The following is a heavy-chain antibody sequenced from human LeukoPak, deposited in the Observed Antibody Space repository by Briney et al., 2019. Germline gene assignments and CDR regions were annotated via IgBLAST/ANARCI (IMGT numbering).Heavy chain of an antibody. Sequence: GGSLRLSCAASGFTFSSYAMSWVRQAPGKGLEWVSAISGSGGSTYCADSVKGRFTISRDNSKNTLYLQMNSLRAEDTAVYYCARSGWLRLDYWGQGTLVTVSS. V-gene: IGHV3-23*01. CDR1: GFTFSSYA. J-gene: IGHJ4*02. D-gene: IGHD5-12*01. CDR2: ISGSGGST. CDR3: ARSGWLRLDY.